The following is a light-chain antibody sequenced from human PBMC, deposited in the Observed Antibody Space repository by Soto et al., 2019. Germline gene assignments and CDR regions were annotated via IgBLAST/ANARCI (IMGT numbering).Light chain of an antibody. J-gene: IGKJ4*01. CDR2: AAS. CDR1: QGIRNF. V-gene: IGKV1-27*01. CDR3: QQAHSFPLT. Sequence: DIQMTQSPPSLSASVGDRVTITCRASQGIRNFVAWYQQKPGKPPKLLIYAASTLQSGVPSRFSGSGSGTDFTLTINSLQPEDVATYYCQQAHSFPLTFGGGTKVEIK.